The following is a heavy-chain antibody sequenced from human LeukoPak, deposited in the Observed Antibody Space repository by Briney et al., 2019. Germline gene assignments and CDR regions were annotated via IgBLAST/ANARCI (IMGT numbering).Heavy chain of an antibody. CDR2: INSDGSNT. CDR3: TLPLRDGDFYFDY. CDR1: GFTFSNYW. V-gene: IGHV3-74*01. J-gene: IGHJ4*02. Sequence: GGSLRLSCAASGFTFSNYWIHWVRQAPGKGLVWVSRINSDGSNTSYADSVKGRFTISRDNAKNTVYLQMNSLRAEDTAVYYCTLPLRDGDFYFDYWGQGTLVTVSS. D-gene: IGHD4-17*01.